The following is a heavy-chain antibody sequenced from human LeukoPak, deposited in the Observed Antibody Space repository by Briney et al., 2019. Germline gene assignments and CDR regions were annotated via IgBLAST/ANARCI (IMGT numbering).Heavy chain of an antibody. V-gene: IGHV1-46*01. J-gene: IGHJ4*02. D-gene: IGHD6-19*01. CDR1: GYTFTSYH. CDR2: INPSGGST. CDR3: ARDNSSGWYPLSY. Sequence: ASVKVSCKASGYTFTSYHMHWVRQAPGQGLEWMGIINPSGGSTSYAQKFQGRVTMTRDMSTSTVYMELSSLRSEDTAVYYCARDNSSGWYPLSYWGQGTLVTVSS.